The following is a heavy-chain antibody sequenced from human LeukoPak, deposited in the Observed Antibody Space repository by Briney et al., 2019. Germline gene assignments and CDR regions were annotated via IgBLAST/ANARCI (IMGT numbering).Heavy chain of an antibody. CDR1: GFTVSSNY. CDR3: ARGWSGPLPDV. V-gene: IGHV3-66*01. J-gene: IGHJ6*02. D-gene: IGHD3-3*01. Sequence: GVSLRLSCAASGFTVSSNYMSWVRQAQGKGLEWVSVIYTGGSTYYADSVKGRFIISRDNSKNTLYLHMNSLRVEDTAVYYCARGWSGPLPDVWGQGTTVTVSS. CDR2: IYTGGST.